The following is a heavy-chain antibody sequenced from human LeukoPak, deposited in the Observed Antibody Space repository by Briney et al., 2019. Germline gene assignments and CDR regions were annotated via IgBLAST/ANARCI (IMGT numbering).Heavy chain of an antibody. CDR1: GGSFSGYY. CDR3: AKDKMATTYYFDY. J-gene: IGHJ4*02. Sequence: PSETLSLTCAVYGGSFSGYYWSWIRQPPGKGLEWVAFIRYDGSNKYYADSVKGRFTISRDNSKNTLYLQMNSLRAEDTAVYYCAKDKMATTYYFDYWGQGTLVTVSS. V-gene: IGHV3-30*02. D-gene: IGHD5-24*01. CDR2: IRYDGSNK.